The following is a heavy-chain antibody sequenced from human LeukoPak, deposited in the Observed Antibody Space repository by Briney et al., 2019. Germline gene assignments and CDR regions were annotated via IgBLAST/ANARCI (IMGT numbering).Heavy chain of an antibody. Sequence: GGSLRLSCAASGFTFSSYAMHGIRQAPGKGLEWVAVISYDESNKYYADSVKGRFTISRDNSKNTLYLQMNSLRAEDTAVYYCARGVVGATIRMPDWGQGTLVTVSS. V-gene: IGHV3-30*04. D-gene: IGHD1-26*01. CDR1: GFTFSSYA. J-gene: IGHJ4*02. CDR3: ARGVVGATIRMPD. CDR2: ISYDESNK.